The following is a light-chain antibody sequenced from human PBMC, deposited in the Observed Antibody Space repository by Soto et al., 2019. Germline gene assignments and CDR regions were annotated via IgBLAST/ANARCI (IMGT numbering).Light chain of an antibody. CDR3: QQRISWYS. J-gene: IGKJ2*03. V-gene: IGKV3-11*01. Sequence: EIVLTQSPATLSLSPGERATLSCRASQSVTKYIASYQQKPGQAPRLLIYDASNRATGVPARFSGSGSGTDFTLTITILEPEDFAVYYCQQRISWYSFGHGTKLEIK. CDR1: QSVTKY. CDR2: DAS.